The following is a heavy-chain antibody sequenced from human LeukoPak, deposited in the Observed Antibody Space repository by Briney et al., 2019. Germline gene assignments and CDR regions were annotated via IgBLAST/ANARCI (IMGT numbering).Heavy chain of an antibody. J-gene: IGHJ6*01. CDR1: GGSFSGYY. V-gene: IGHV4-34*01. CDR2: INHSGST. CDR3: ARQTNIVVVVAATPQPYGMDV. D-gene: IGHD2-15*01. Sequence: PSETLSLTCAVYGGSFSGYYWSWIRQPPGKGLEWIGEINHSGSTNYNPSLKSRVTISVDTSKNQFSLKLSSVTAADTAVYYCARQTNIVVVVAATPQPYGMDVWGKGPRSPSPQ.